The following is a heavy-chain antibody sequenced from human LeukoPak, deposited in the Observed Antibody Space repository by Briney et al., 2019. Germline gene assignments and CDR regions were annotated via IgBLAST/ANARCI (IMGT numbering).Heavy chain of an antibody. J-gene: IGHJ3*02. Sequence: PSETLSLTCTVSGGSISSYYWSWIRQPPGKALEWIGNIFYSGSTYYSPSLKSRVTISLDTSRNQFSLKLNSVTAADTAVYYCAKSNGYGLIDIWGQGTMVTVSS. D-gene: IGHD3-10*01. V-gene: IGHV4-59*12. CDR3: AKSNGYGLIDI. CDR2: IFYSGST. CDR1: GGSISSYY.